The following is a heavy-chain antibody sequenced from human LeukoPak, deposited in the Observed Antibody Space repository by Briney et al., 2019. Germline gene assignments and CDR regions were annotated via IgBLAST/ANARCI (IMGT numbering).Heavy chain of an antibody. CDR1: GFTFSSYA. CDR3: AKSPPGYSSSWDYYFDY. V-gene: IGHV3-23*01. CDR2: ISGSGGST. J-gene: IGHJ4*02. Sequence: HPGGSLRLSCAASGFTFSSYAMSWVRQAPGKGLEWVSAISGSGGSTYYADSVKGRFTIFRDNSKNTLYLQMNSLRAEDTAVYYCAKSPPGYSSSWDYYFDYWGQGTLVTVSS. D-gene: IGHD6-13*01.